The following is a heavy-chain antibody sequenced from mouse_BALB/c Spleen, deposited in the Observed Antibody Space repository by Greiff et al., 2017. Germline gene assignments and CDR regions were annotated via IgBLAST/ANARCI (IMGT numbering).Heavy chain of an antibody. D-gene: IGHD1-1*01. CDR2: ISSGGSYT. V-gene: IGHV5-9-3*01. Sequence: EVQLVESGGGLVKPGGSLKLSCAASGFTFSSYAMSWVRQTPEKRLEWVATISSGGSYTYYPDSVKGRFTISRDNAKNTLYLQMSSLRSEDTAMYYCARLYYYGSSWGFAYWGQGTLVTVSA. CDR3: ARLYYYGSSWGFAY. J-gene: IGHJ3*01. CDR1: GFTFSSYA.